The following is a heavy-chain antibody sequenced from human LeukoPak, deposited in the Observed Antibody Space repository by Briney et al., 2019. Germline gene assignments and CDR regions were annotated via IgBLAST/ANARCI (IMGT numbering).Heavy chain of an antibody. J-gene: IGHJ4*02. CDR3: ARGTSWGHY. CDR2: VNPNRGDT. Sequence: WASVKVSCKASGYTFTGYYIHWVRQAPGQGLEWMGWVNPNRGDTNYAQKFQGRVTMTTNTSISTAYMDLTRVTSGDTAVYYCARGTSWGHYWGQGTLLTVSS. D-gene: IGHD3-16*01. V-gene: IGHV1-2*02. CDR1: GYTFTGYY.